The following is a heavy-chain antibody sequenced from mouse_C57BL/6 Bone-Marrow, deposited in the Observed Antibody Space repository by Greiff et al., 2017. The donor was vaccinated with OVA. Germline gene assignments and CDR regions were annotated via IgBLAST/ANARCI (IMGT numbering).Heavy chain of an antibody. CDR2: ISGGGGNT. J-gene: IGHJ2*01. V-gene: IGHV5-9*01. CDR3: ARRDGYDAWFDY. D-gene: IGHD2-2*01. CDR1: GFTFSSYN. Sequence: EVKVVESGGGLVTSGVCLKLSCAASGFTFSSYNMSWVRQTPEKRLEWVATISGGGGNTYYPDSVKGRFTISRDNAKNTLYLQMSSLRSEDTALYYCARRDGYDAWFDYWGQGTTLTVSS.